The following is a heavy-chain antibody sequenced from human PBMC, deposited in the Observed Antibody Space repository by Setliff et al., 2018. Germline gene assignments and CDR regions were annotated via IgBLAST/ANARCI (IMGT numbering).Heavy chain of an antibody. V-gene: IGHV4-34*01. CDR3: RYWSGYYSNDY. J-gene: IGHJ4*02. Sequence: LSLTCTVYGGSFTNYYWGWIRQSPGKGLEWIGEINHSGSTNYNPSLKSRLTISVDASTNQFSLKLYSVTAADTAVYYCRYWSGYYSNDYWGQGTLVTVSS. D-gene: IGHD3-3*01. CDR2: INHSGST. CDR1: GGSFTNYY.